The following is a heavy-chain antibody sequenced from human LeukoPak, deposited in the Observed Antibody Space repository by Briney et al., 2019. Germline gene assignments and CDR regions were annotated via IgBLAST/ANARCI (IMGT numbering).Heavy chain of an antibody. CDR3: ARQSSSSYAGTRYYYYYMDV. Sequence: GESLKISCKGSGYSFINYWIGWVRQMPGKGLEWMGIIYPGDSDTRYSPSFQGQVTISADKSISTAYLQWRSLKASDTAMYYCARQSSSSYAGTRYYYYYMDVRGKGTTVTVSS. J-gene: IGHJ6*03. CDR2: IYPGDSDT. CDR1: GYSFINYW. V-gene: IGHV5-51*01. D-gene: IGHD6-6*01.